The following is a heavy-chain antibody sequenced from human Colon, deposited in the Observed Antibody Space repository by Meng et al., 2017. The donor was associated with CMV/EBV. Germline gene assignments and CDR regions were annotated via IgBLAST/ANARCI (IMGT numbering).Heavy chain of an antibody. J-gene: IGHJ6*02. V-gene: IGHV1-69*10. D-gene: IGHD2-21*01. Sequence: SVKVSCKTSGGTLNSYAISWVRQAPGRGLEWMGGIIPILRVATYAQKFQGRVMITADDTAYMELSSLRSEDTAVYYCARGPEGCGGDCFGNYRFDVDVWGQGTTVTVSS. CDR3: ARGPEGCGGDCFGNYRFDVDV. CDR1: GGTLNSYA. CDR2: IIPILRVA.